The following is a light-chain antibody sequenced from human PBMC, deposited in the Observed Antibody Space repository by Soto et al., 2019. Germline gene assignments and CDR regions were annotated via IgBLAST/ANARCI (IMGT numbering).Light chain of an antibody. V-gene: IGLV2-14*01. CDR3: SSKRTTASLV. Sequence: QSALPQPASVSGSRGQTITISCTGTSSYVGAYNYVSWYQQHPGKAPKLMIYEVSNRPSGVSDRFSGSKSGNTASLTISGLQAADEADYYCSSKRTTASLVFGTGTKVTVL. CDR1: SSYVGAYNY. CDR2: EVS. J-gene: IGLJ1*01.